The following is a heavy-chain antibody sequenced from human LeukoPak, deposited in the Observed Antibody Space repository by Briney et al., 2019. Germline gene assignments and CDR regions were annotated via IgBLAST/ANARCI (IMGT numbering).Heavy chain of an antibody. J-gene: IGHJ4*02. CDR1: GFTFSSYA. V-gene: IGHV3-23*01. CDR3: AKGSRFGVVTTLDY. CDR2: ISGSGGST. D-gene: IGHD3-3*01. Sequence: GGSLRLSCAASGFTFSSYAMSWVRQAPGKGLEWVSAISGSGGSTYYADSVKGRFTISRDNSKNTLYLQMNSLRAEDTAVYYCAKGSRFGVVTTLDYWGQGTLVTVSS.